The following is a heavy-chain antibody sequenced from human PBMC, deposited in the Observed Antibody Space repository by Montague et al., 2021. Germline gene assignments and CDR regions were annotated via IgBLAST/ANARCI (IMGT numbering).Heavy chain of an antibody. D-gene: IGHD4-17*01. CDR2: IYYSGST. V-gene: IGHV4-31*11. CDR1: GGSISSTAYY. Sequence: TLSLTCAVSGGSISSTAYYWSWIRQHPGKGLEWIGYIYYSGSTYYNPSLKSRVTISVDTFQNQFSLNLNSVTAADTAVYYCARVGATVTAPFDFWGQGTLVTVSS. CDR3: ARVGATVTAPFDF. J-gene: IGHJ4*02.